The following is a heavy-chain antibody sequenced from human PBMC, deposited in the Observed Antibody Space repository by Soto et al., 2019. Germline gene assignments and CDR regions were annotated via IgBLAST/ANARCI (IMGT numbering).Heavy chain of an antibody. CDR2: VSTYDGNT. CDR1: GYTFFPYW. V-gene: IGHV1-18*01. J-gene: IGHJ5*02. D-gene: IGHD6-6*01. CDR3: ARKSSSSSWFDP. Sequence: GASVKVSCQASGYTFFPYWITWVRQAPGQGIEWMGWVSTYDGNTDYAQKLQGRVTMTTDTSTRTAYMELRSLRSDDTAVYYCARKSSSSSWFDPWGLGTLVTVSS.